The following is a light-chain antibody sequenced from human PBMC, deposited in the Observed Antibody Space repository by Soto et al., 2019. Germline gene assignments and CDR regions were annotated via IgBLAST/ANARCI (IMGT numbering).Light chain of an antibody. Sequence: EIVLTQSPATLSLSPGERVTLSCRASQSVSSYLAWYQQKPGQAPRLLIYDASNRATGIPARFSGSGSGTDFTLTISSLEPEDFALYYCHQRSNWPYTFAQGTKLEIK. V-gene: IGKV3-11*01. CDR2: DAS. CDR1: QSVSSY. J-gene: IGKJ2*01. CDR3: HQRSNWPYT.